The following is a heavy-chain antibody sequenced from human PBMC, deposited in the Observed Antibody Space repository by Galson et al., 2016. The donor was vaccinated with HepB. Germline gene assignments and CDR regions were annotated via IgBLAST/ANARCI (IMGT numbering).Heavy chain of an antibody. CDR3: ARDQGGPSDH. J-gene: IGHJ4*02. Sequence: ETLSLTCTVSGGSISTATYYWSWIRQPAGKGLEWIGRIYYSGSANYNPSLKSRVSFSMDTSKNQSSLKLSSVMPADTAIYYCARDQGGPSDHWGQGTLVTVSS. D-gene: IGHD2-15*01. CDR2: IYYSGSA. V-gene: IGHV4-61*10. CDR1: GGSISTATYY.